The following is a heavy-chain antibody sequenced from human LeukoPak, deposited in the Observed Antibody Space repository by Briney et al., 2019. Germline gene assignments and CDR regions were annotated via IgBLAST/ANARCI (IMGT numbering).Heavy chain of an antibody. Sequence: ASVTVTFTASGYTFTFYYRHWLRQASGQGLEWMGLINPNSSGTNYAQKFQGRVTMPRDTSIRTAYMELSRLRSDDTAVYYCARDGGEGTPNDAFDIWGQGTMVTVSS. D-gene: IGHD3-16*01. CDR2: INPNSSGT. CDR1: GYTFTFYY. J-gene: IGHJ3*02. CDR3: ARDGGEGTPNDAFDI. V-gene: IGHV1-2*02.